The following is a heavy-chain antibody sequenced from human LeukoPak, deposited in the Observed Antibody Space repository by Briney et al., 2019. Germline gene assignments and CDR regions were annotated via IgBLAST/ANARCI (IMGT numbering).Heavy chain of an antibody. CDR1: GYTFTSYD. CDR2: MNPNGGNT. J-gene: IGHJ4*02. Sequence: ASVKVSCKASGYTFTSYDINWVRQATGQGLEWMGWMNPNGGNTGYAQKFQGRVTMTRNTSISTAYMELSSLRAEDTAVYYCAKDQEIVVVYYFDYWGQGTLVTVSS. V-gene: IGHV1-8*01. D-gene: IGHD3-22*01. CDR3: AKDQEIVVVYYFDY.